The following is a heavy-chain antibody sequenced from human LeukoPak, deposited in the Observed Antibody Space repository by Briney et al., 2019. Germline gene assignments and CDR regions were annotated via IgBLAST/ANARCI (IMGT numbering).Heavy chain of an antibody. D-gene: IGHD3-3*01. CDR1: GGSFSGYY. CDR3: ARTTHKNYDFWSGYYTGSDNYYYGMDV. V-gene: IGHV4-34*01. J-gene: IGHJ6*02. Sequence: NPSETLSLTCAVYGGSFSGYYWSWIRQPPGKGLEWIGEINHSGSTNYNPSLKSRVTISVDTSKNQFSLKLSSVTAADTAVYYCARTTHKNYDFWSGYYTGSDNYYYGMDVWGQGTTVTVSS. CDR2: INHSGST.